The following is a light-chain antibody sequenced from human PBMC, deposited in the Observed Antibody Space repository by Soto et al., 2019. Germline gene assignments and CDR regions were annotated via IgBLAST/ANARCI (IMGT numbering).Light chain of an antibody. CDR3: QQYNAYYT. CDR1: QSISTW. J-gene: IGKJ2*01. Sequence: IPMTQSPPTLPASVGDRVSITCRASQSISTWLAWYQQKPGKAPKLLIYDVSTLQSGVPSRFSGSGSETEFTLTISSLQPDDFATYYCQQYNAYYTFGQGTKVEIK. CDR2: DVS. V-gene: IGKV1-5*01.